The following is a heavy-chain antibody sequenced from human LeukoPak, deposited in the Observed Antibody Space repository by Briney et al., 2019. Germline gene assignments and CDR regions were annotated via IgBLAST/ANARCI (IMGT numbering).Heavy chain of an antibody. CDR1: GFTFSSYA. Sequence: PGGSLRLSCAASGFTFSSYAMSWVRQAPGKGLEWVSSISGSGGTTYYADSVKGRFTISRDNSKNTLYLQMNSLRAEDTAVYYCARDIRYCSSTSCYNYYYYMDVWGKGTTVTDSS. J-gene: IGHJ6*03. D-gene: IGHD2-2*02. CDR3: ARDIRYCSSTSCYNYYYYMDV. V-gene: IGHV3-23*01. CDR2: ISGSGGTT.